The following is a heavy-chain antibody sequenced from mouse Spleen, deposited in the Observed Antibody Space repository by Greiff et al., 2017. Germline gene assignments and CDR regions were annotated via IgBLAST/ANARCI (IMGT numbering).Heavy chain of an antibody. J-gene: IGHJ2*01. D-gene: IGHD1-1*01. CDR1: GYTFTSYW. CDR2: IDPSDSYT. Sequence: QVQLKQPGAELVKPGASVKLSCKASGYTFTSYWMQWVKQRPGQGLEWIGEIDPSDSYTNYNQKFKGKATLTVDTSSSTAYMQLSSLTSEDSAVYYCARSPDYGSSSLYYFDYWGQGTTLTVSS. CDR3: ARSPDYGSSSLYYFDY. V-gene: IGHV1-50*01.